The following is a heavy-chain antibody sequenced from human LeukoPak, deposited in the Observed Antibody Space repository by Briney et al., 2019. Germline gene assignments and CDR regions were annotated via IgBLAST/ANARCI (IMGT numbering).Heavy chain of an antibody. CDR2: INPNSGGT. J-gene: IGHJ4*02. Sequence: ASVKVSCKASGYTFTGYYMHWVRQAPGQGLEWMGWINPNSGGTNYAQKFQGRVTMTRDTSISTAYMELSRLRSDDTAVYYCARVNQVVTAPLPFDYWSQGTLVTVSS. V-gene: IGHV1-2*02. CDR3: ARVNQVVTAPLPFDY. CDR1: GYTFTGYY. D-gene: IGHD2-21*02.